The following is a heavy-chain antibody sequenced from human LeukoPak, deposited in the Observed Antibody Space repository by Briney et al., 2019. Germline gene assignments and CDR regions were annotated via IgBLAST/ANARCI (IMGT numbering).Heavy chain of an antibody. CDR3: ARSPITIFGVVIIHYGMDV. D-gene: IGHD3-3*01. J-gene: IGHJ6*02. Sequence: SETLSLTCTVSGGSISSYYWSWIRQPPGKGLEWIGYIYYSGSTYYNPSLKSRVTISVDTSKNQFSLKLSSVTAADTAVYYCARSPITIFGVVIIHYGMDVWGQGTTVTVSS. V-gene: IGHV4-59*06. CDR1: GGSISSYY. CDR2: IYYSGST.